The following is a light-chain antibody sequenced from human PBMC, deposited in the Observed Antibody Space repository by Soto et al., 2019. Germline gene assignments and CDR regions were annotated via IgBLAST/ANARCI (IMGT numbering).Light chain of an antibody. J-gene: IGLJ1*01. V-gene: IGLV2-18*01. CDR3: SLYTSENTYV. CDR1: STDFVSYNR. Sequence: QSVLTQPASVSGSPGQSITISCTGTSTDFVSYNRVSWYQQPPGTAPKLIIYEASNRPSGVPDRFSGSKSGNTASLTISRLQAADEADYYCSLYTSENTYVFGTGTKVTVL. CDR2: EAS.